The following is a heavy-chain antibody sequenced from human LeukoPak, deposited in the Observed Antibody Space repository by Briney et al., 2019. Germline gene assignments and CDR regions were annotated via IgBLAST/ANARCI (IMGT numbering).Heavy chain of an antibody. CDR1: GFTFSSYW. CDR2: INSDGSSA. CDR3: AVGAAGLDY. Sequence: GGSLRLSCAASGFTFSSYWIHWVRQAPGKGLVWVSRINSDGSSASYADSVKGRFTISRDNAKNTLYLQMNSLRAEDTAVYYCAVGAAGLDYWGQGTQVTVSS. V-gene: IGHV3-74*01. J-gene: IGHJ4*02. D-gene: IGHD6-13*01.